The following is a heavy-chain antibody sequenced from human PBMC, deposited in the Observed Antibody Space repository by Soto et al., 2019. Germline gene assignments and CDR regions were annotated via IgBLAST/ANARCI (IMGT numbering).Heavy chain of an antibody. CDR1: GFIFSNNG. CDR3: VRGHHGLEV. Sequence: ESGGGVVQPGRSLRLSCVGSGFIFSNNGMHWVRQAPGKGLEWVAFMAYDGSAKFYADSVKGRFTISRDNSKSTLFLHMSSLRAEDTAMYYCVRGHHGLEVWGQGTTVTVSS. CDR2: MAYDGSAK. V-gene: IGHV3-30*03. J-gene: IGHJ6*02.